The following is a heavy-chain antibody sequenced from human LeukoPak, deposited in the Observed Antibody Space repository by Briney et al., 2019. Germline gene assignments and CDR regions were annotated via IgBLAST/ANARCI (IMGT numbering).Heavy chain of an antibody. V-gene: IGHV4-59*01. CDR2: IYDSGST. J-gene: IGHJ3*02. D-gene: IGHD6-19*01. CDR1: GGSITIYY. CDR3: ARDRESSGWFGCSFDI. Sequence: PSETLSLTCTVPGGSITIYYWSWIRQSPGKGLEWIGYIYDSGSTKYNPSLESRVTMSVDTSKNQFSLRLKSVTAADTAVYYCARDRESSGWFGCSFDIWGQGTMVTVSS.